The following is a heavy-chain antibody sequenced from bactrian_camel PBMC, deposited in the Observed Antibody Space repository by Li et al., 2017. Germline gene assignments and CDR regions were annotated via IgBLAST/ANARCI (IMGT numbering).Heavy chain of an antibody. V-gene: IGHV3S53*01. CDR3: EKGSL. J-gene: IGHJ4*01. Sequence: HVQLVESGGGSVQIGGSLRLSCSYSVHVDDMNCMNWVRQAPGDQARWVGTINSDNSPHYRDEVKGRFTLSRDNAKNTVYLHLMSLKTEDTAMYYCEKGSLRGPGTQVTVS. D-gene: IGHD5*01. CDR2: INSDNSP. CDR1: VHVDDMNC.